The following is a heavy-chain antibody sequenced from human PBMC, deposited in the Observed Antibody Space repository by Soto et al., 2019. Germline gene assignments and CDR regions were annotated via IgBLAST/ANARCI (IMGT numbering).Heavy chain of an antibody. CDR1: GYTFTRYY. Sequence: GASVKVSCKASGYTFTRYYLHWVRQATGQGLEGMGWINPNSGGTNYAQKFQGRVTMTRDTSISTAYMELSRLRSDDTAVYYCASGSGSYYDSTDYWGQGTLVTVSS. CDR2: INPNSGGT. J-gene: IGHJ4*02. D-gene: IGHD1-26*01. V-gene: IGHV1-2*02. CDR3: ASGSGSYYDSTDY.